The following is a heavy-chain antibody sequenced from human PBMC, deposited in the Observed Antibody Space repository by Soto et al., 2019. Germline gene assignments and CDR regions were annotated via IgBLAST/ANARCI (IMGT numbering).Heavy chain of an antibody. J-gene: IGHJ4*02. Sequence: GASVKVSCKASGYTFTGYYMHWVRQAPGQGLEWMGWINPNSGGANYAQKFQGRVTMTRDTSISTAYMELSRLGSDDTAVYYCARCENPYYDFWSGYLYWGQGTLVTVSS. CDR2: INPNSGGA. D-gene: IGHD3-3*01. V-gene: IGHV1-2*02. CDR1: GYTFTGYY. CDR3: ARCENPYYDFWSGYLY.